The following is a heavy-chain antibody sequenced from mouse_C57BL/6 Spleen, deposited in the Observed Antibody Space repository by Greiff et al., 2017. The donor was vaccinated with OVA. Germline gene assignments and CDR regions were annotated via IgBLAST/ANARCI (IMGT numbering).Heavy chain of an antibody. D-gene: IGHD1-1*01. CDR1: GYAFSSYW. CDR3: ARSLATVVARDY. CDR2: IYPGDGDT. Sequence: VKLQESGAELVKPGASVKISCKASGYAFSSYWMNWVKQRPGKGLEWIGQIYPGDGDTNYNGKFKGKATLTADKSSSTAYLQLSSLTSEDSAVYFCARSLATVVARDYWGQGTSVTVSS. J-gene: IGHJ4*01. V-gene: IGHV1-80*01.